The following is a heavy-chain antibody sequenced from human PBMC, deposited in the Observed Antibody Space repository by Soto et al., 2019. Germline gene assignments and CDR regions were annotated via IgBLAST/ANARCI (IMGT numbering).Heavy chain of an antibody. CDR2: INHSGSI. J-gene: IGHJ5*02. CDR3: ARGRYYDFWSGYYTNWFDP. Sequence: SETLSLTCAVYGGSFSGYYWSWIRQPPGKGLEWIGEINHSGSINYNPSLKSRVTISVDTSKNQFSLKLSSVTAADTAVYYCARGRYYDFWSGYYTNWFDPWGQGTLVTVSS. D-gene: IGHD3-3*01. CDR1: GGSFSGYY. V-gene: IGHV4-34*01.